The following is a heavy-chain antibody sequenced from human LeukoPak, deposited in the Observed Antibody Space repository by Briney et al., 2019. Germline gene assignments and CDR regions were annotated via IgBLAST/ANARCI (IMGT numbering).Heavy chain of an antibody. CDR1: GGSISSSSYY. Sequence: PSETLSLTCTVSGGSISSSSYYWGWIRQPPGTGLEWIGSIYYSGSTYYNPSLKSRVTISVDTSKNQFSLKLSSVTAADTAVYYCARDRGIDQYSRNAFDIWGQGTMVTVSS. V-gene: IGHV4-39*07. CDR3: ARDRGIDQYSRNAFDI. D-gene: IGHD5-18*01. J-gene: IGHJ3*02. CDR2: IYYSGST.